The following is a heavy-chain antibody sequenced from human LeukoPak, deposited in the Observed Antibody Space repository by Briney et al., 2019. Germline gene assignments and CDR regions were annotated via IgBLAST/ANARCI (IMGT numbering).Heavy chain of an antibody. J-gene: IGHJ6*03. Sequence: GGSLRLSCAASGFTFSSYAMHWVRQAPGKGLEWVAVISYDGSNKYYADSVKGRFTISRDNSKDTLYLQMNSLRAEDTAVYYCAKESSRGYDFWSGPSPSYYYMDVWGKGTTVTVSS. CDR1: GFTFSSYA. CDR2: ISYDGSNK. CDR3: AKESSRGYDFWSGPSPSYYYMDV. D-gene: IGHD3-3*01. V-gene: IGHV3-30-3*01.